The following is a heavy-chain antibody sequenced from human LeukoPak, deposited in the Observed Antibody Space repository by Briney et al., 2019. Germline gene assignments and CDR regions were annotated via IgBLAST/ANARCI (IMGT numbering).Heavy chain of an antibody. Sequence: ASVKVSCNASGYTFTSYDINWVRQATGQGLEWMVWMNPNSGNTGYAQTFQGRVTITRNTSISTAYMELSSLRAEDTAVYYCAIGYSSSWYPTYYYYYMDVWGKGTTVTVSS. CDR1: GYTFTSYD. CDR2: MNPNSGNT. D-gene: IGHD6-13*01. CDR3: AIGYSSSWYPTYYYYYMDV. J-gene: IGHJ6*03. V-gene: IGHV1-8*03.